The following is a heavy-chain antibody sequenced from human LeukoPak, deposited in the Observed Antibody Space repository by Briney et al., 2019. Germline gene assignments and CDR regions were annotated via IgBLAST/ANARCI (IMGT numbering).Heavy chain of an antibody. Sequence: ASVKVSCKASGGTFSTYTISWVRQAPGQELEWMGRIIPILGIANYAQKFQGRVTITADKPTSTAYMELSSLRSEDTAVYYCASDAFGGGDEYYWGQGTLVTVSS. CDR3: ASDAFGGGDEYY. D-gene: IGHD2-21*01. V-gene: IGHV1-69*02. J-gene: IGHJ4*02. CDR2: IIPILGIA. CDR1: GGTFSTYT.